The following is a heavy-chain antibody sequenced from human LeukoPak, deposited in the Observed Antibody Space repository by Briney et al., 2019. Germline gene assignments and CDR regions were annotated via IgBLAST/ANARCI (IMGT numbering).Heavy chain of an antibody. Sequence: ASVKVSCKASGYTFTGYYMHWVRQAPGQGLEWMGWINPTSGGTNYAQKFQGSVTMTRDTSISTAYMELSRLRSDDTAVYYCARDRGYDFWSGYYPDDYWGQGTLVTVSS. V-gene: IGHV1-2*02. D-gene: IGHD3-3*01. J-gene: IGHJ4*02. CDR1: GYTFTGYY. CDR2: INPTSGGT. CDR3: ARDRGYDFWSGYYPDDY.